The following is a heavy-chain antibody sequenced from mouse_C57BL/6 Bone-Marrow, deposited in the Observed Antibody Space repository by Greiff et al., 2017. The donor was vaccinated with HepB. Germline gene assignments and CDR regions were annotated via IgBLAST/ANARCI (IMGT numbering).Heavy chain of an antibody. CDR2: IDPSDSET. D-gene: IGHD1-1*01. CDR1: GYTFTSYW. Sequence: QVQLQQPGAELVRPGSSVKLSCKASGYTFTSYWMHWVKQRPIQGLEWIGNIDPSDSETHYNQKFKDKATLTVDKSSSTAYMQLSSLTSEDSAVYYCARAGYYGSSYGDYWGQGTSVTVSS. CDR3: ARAGYYGSSYGDY. J-gene: IGHJ4*01. V-gene: IGHV1-52*01.